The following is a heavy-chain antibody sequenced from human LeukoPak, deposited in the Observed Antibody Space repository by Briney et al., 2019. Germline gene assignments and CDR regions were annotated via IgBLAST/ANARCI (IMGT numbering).Heavy chain of an antibody. V-gene: IGHV3-74*01. D-gene: IGHD3-10*01. CDR1: GFTFSSYW. J-gene: IGHJ3*02. CDR3: ASIITPHAFDI. Sequence: GGSLRLSCAASGFTFSSYWMHWVRQAPGKGLEWVSRINSDGSSTSYADSVKGRFTISRDNAKNTLYLQMNSLRAEDTAVYYCASIITPHAFDIWGQGTMVTVSS. CDR2: INSDGSST.